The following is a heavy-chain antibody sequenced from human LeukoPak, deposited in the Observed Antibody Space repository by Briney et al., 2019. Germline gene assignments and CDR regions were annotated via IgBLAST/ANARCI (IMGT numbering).Heavy chain of an antibody. CDR3: ARVRGMIVVARRLYFDY. V-gene: IGHV4-34*01. J-gene: IGHJ4*02. CDR2: INHSGST. Sequence: SETLSLTCAVYGGSFSGYYWSWIRQPPGKGLEWIGEINHSGSTNYNPSLKSRVTISVDTSKSQFSLKLSSVTAADTAVYYCARVRGMIVVARRLYFDYWGQGTLVTVSS. CDR1: GGSFSGYY. D-gene: IGHD3-22*01.